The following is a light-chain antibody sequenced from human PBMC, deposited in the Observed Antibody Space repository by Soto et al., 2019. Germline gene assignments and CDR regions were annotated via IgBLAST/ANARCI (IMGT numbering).Light chain of an antibody. CDR2: DVT. J-gene: IGLJ2*01. Sequence: QSVLTQPASVSGSPGQSITISCTGTSSDIGAYNYVSWYQQHPGKVPKLMIYDVTYRPSGASNRFSGSKSGNTXSLTISGLQAEDEADYYCSSYTSSSALVFGGGTKLTVL. CDR3: SSYTSSSALV. CDR1: SSDIGAYNY. V-gene: IGLV2-14*01.